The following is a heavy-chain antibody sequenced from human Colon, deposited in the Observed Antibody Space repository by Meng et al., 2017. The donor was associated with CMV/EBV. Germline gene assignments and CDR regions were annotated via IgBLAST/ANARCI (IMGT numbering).Heavy chain of an antibody. Sequence: GESLKISCAASGFTFSDYYMSWIRQAPGKGLEWVAVVYSGGSTYVADSVKGRFTISRDASTNTLYLQMNSLRAEDSAVYYCARGGDYYGMDVWGQGTTVTVSS. V-gene: IGHV3-53*01. CDR2: VYSGGST. D-gene: IGHD2-21*01. CDR1: GFTFSDYY. J-gene: IGHJ6*02. CDR3: ARGGDYYGMDV.